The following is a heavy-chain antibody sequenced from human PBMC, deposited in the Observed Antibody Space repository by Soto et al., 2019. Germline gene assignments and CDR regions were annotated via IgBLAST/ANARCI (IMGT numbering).Heavy chain of an antibody. J-gene: IGHJ5*02. CDR3: ASQVDTAMVTLGYNWFDP. CDR2: IYYSGST. CDR1: GGSISSSSYY. Sequence: QLLLQESGPGLVKPSETLSLTCTVSGGSISSSSYYWGWIRQPPGKGLEWIGSIYYSGSTYYNPSLKSRVTISVDTSKNQFSLKLSSVTAADTAVYYCASQVDTAMVTLGYNWFDPWGQGTLVTVSS. D-gene: IGHD5-18*01. V-gene: IGHV4-39*01.